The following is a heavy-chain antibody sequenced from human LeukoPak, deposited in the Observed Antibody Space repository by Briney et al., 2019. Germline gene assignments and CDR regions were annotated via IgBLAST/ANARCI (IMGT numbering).Heavy chain of an antibody. CDR2: FDPEEGET. CDR3: ATVKRALYYYSGMDV. Sequence: GASVKVSCKVSGYTLTELSMHWVRQAPGKGLEWMGGFDPEEGETIYAQKFQGRVTMTEDTSTDTAYMELSSLRSEDTAVYYCATVKRALYYYSGMDVWGQGTTVTVSS. V-gene: IGHV1-24*01. J-gene: IGHJ6*02. CDR1: GYTLTELS.